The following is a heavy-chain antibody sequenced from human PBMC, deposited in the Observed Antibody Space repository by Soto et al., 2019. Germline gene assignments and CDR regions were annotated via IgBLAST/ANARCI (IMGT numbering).Heavy chain of an antibody. CDR2: IYYSGST. D-gene: IGHD3-3*01. V-gene: IGHV4-59*13. J-gene: IGHJ6*04. CDR1: GGSIGSYN. Sequence: SETPSLTCTVSGGSIGSYNCSWIGQPPGKGLEWIGYIYYSGSTNYSPSLKSRVTISVDTSKNQFSLKLSSVTAAETAVYYCAREPVDYWSGKYGMDGRGKVTRVTV. CDR3: AREPVDYWSGKYGMDG.